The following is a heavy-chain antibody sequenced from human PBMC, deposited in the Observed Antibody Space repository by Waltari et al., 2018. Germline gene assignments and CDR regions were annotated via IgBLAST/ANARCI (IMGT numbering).Heavy chain of an antibody. J-gene: IGHJ6*03. Sequence: EVQLVESGGGLVTPWESLRLSCVASGFSFHSYTMNWVRQAPGKGLEWVSSIGANGDYIYYADSVRGRFTTSRDNARNSLYLQMTSLRVDDSAIYFCASHFEDYYYYMDVCGKGTTVTVSS. V-gene: IGHV3-21*03. CDR3: ASHFEDYYYYMDV. CDR1: GFSFHSYT. CDR2: IGANGDYI.